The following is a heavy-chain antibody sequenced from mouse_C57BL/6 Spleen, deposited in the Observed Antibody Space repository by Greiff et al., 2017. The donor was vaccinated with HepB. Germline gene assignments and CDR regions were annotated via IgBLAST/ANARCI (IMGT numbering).Heavy chain of an antibody. V-gene: IGHV5-9-1*02. CDR1: GFTFSSYA. J-gene: IGHJ3*01. D-gene: IGHD4-1*01. CDR2: ISSGGDYI. Sequence: EVQWVESGEGLVKPGGSLKLSCAASGFTFSSYAMSWVRQTPEKRLEWVAYISSGGDYIYYADTVKGRFTISRDNARNTLYLQMSSLKSEDTAMYYCTRDHGNGIAYWGQGTLVTVSA. CDR3: TRDHGNGIAY.